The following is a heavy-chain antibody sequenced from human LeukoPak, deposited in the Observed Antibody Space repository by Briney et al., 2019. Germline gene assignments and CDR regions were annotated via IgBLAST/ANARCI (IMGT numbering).Heavy chain of an antibody. CDR1: GFTFSSYW. CDR2: IKQDGSEK. CDR3: ATGTSSSFGYWFDP. Sequence: PGGSLRLSCAASGFTFSSYWMSWVRQAPGKGLEWVANIKQDGSEKYYVDSVKGRFTISRDNAKNSLYLQMNSLRAEDTAVYYCATGTSSSFGYWFDPWGQGTLVTVSS. D-gene: IGHD6-6*01. J-gene: IGHJ5*02. V-gene: IGHV3-7*01.